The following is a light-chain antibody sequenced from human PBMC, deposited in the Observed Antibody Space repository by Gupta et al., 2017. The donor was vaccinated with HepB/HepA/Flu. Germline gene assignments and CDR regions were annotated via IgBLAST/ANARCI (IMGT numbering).Light chain of an antibody. V-gene: IGKV3-15*01. J-gene: IGKJ2*01. Sequence: EIVMTQSPATLSVSPGETVILSCRASQSVSRKLAWYQQKLGQAPRLLIYAASTRATDIPARFSGSGSGTEFTLTISSLQSEDFAIYYCQHYNNWPPYAFGQGTKLEIK. CDR3: QHYNNWPPYA. CDR1: QSVSRK. CDR2: AAS.